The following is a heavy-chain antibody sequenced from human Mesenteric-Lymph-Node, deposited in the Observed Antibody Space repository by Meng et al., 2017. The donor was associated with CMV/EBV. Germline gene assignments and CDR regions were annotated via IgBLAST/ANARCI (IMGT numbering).Heavy chain of an antibody. D-gene: IGHD3-22*01. V-gene: IGHV4-39*07. CDR2: VYYSGST. CDR3: AREALGIVVVIKYFDY. Sequence: SETLSLTCTVSGASISSTNYYWGWTRQPPGKGREWIASVYYSGSTFYNPSLKSRVTISVDTSKNQFSLKLSSVTAADTAVYYCAREALGIVVVIKYFDYWGQGTLVTVSS. J-gene: IGHJ4*02. CDR1: GASISSTNYY.